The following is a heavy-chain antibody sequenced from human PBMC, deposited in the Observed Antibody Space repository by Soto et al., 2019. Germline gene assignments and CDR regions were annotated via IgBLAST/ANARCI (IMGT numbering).Heavy chain of an antibody. CDR3: ARGKTGGYCSSTRCYRKPPRWGYYGMDV. J-gene: IGHJ6*02. Sequence: ASVKVSCKASGGTFSSYAISWVRQAPGQGLEWMGGIIPIFGTANYAQKFQGRVTMTADESTSTAYMELSSLRSEDTAVYYCARGKTGGYCSSTRCYRKPPRWGYYGMDVWGQGTTVTVSS. CDR2: IIPIFGTA. V-gene: IGHV1-69*13. CDR1: GGTFSSYA. D-gene: IGHD2-2*01.